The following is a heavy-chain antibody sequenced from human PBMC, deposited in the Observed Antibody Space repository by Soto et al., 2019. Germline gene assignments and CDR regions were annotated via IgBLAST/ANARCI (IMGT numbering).Heavy chain of an antibody. D-gene: IGHD3-10*01. J-gene: IGHJ4*02. V-gene: IGHV3-7*01. CDR3: AREETRGSGSTDY. CDR1: GFTFSSYC. Sequence: GGSLRLSCAASGFTFSSYCMSWVRQAPGKGLEWVANIKQDGSEKYYVDSVKGRFTISRDNAKNSLYLQMNSLRAEGTAVYYCAREETRGSGSTDYWGQGTLVTVSS. CDR2: IKQDGSEK.